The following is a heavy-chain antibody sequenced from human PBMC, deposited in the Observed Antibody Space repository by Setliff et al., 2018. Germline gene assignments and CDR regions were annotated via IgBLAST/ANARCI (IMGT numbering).Heavy chain of an antibody. Sequence: ASVKVSCKASGYTFTNYDINWVRQATGQGLEWMGWMNPNNGNTGYSQKFQGRVTMTRNTSTSTAYMEVSSLRSEDTAVYYCARCLPFLSGYDRGAFDYWGQGTLVTVSS. V-gene: IGHV1-8*01. CDR2: MNPNNGNT. D-gene: IGHD5-12*01. CDR1: GYTFTNYD. CDR3: ARCLPFLSGYDRGAFDY. J-gene: IGHJ4*02.